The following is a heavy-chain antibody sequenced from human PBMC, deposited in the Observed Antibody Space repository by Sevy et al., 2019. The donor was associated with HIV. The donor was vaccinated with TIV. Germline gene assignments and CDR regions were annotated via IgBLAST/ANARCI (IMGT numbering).Heavy chain of an antibody. Sequence: ASVKVSCKASGYTFTSYGISWVRQAPGQGLEWMGWISAYNGNTNYAQKLQGRVTMTTDTSTSTAYMELRSLRSDDKAVYYCAREAGGGSYYDLDYWGQGTLVTVSS. CDR1: GYTFTSYG. CDR3: AREAGGGSYYDLDY. V-gene: IGHV1-18*01. D-gene: IGHD1-26*01. CDR2: ISAYNGNT. J-gene: IGHJ4*02.